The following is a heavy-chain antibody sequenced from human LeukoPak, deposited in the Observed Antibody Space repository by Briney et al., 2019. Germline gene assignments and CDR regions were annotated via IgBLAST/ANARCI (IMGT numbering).Heavy chain of an antibody. V-gene: IGHV1-18*01. J-gene: IGHJ5*02. Sequence: ASVKVSCKASGYTFTSYGISWVRQAPGQGLEWMGWISAYNGNTNYAQKLRGRVTMTTDTSTSTAYMELRSLRSDDTAVYYCARDRPYSSGWYGVNWFDPWGQGTLVTVSS. D-gene: IGHD6-19*01. CDR1: GYTFTSYG. CDR2: ISAYNGNT. CDR3: ARDRPYSSGWYGVNWFDP.